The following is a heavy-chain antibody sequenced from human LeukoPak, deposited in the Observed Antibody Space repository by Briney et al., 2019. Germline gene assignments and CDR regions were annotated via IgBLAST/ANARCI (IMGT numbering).Heavy chain of an antibody. CDR2: ISWDGGST. CDR1: GFMFNEYT. V-gene: IGHV3-43*01. Sequence: AGGSLRLSCAASGFMFNEYTMHWVRQVPGKGLEWISLISWDGGSTYYAYSVTGRFIISRDNRKNSLYLQMNSLTTEDTAFYYCARNFPRSAWRAFDSWGQGTLVTVSS. CDR3: ARNFPRSAWRAFDS. J-gene: IGHJ4*02. D-gene: IGHD6-19*01.